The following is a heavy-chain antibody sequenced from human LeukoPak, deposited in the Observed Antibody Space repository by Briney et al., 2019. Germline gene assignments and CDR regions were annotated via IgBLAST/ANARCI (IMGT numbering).Heavy chain of an antibody. CDR1: GFTFSSYS. CDR3: ARAHQFSRRLYNWFDP. CDR2: ISSSSSYI. V-gene: IGHV3-21*01. Sequence: GGSLRLSCAASGFTFSSYSMTWVRQAPGKGLEWVSSISSSSSYIYYADSVKGRFTISRDNAKNSLYLQMNSLRAEDTAVYYCARAHQFSRRLYNWFDPWGQGTLVTVSS. J-gene: IGHJ5*02. D-gene: IGHD2/OR15-2a*01.